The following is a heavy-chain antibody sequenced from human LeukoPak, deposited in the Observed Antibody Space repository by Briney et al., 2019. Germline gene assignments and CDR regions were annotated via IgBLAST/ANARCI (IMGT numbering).Heavy chain of an antibody. Sequence: PGGSLRLSCAASGFISDHYAMHWVRQAPGKGLEWVAFIRYDGSNKYYADSVKGGFTISRDNSKNTLYLQMNSLRAEDTAVYYCAKDRPYSESYWGGYYFDYWGQGTLVTVSS. CDR3: AKDRPYSESYWGGYYFDY. CDR1: GFISDHYA. J-gene: IGHJ4*02. D-gene: IGHD1-26*01. V-gene: IGHV3-30*02. CDR2: IRYDGSNK.